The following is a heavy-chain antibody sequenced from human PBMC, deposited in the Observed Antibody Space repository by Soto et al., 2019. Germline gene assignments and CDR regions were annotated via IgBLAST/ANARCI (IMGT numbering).Heavy chain of an antibody. Sequence: PSETLSLTRTVSGGSISTSAYYWGWIRQPPGKGLEWIGTIYYSGTSYHNPSLKSRVTISVDTSKNQFSLTLTSVTAADTAVYYCASRVEGLYSGNDRYYFDYWGQGTLVTVSS. D-gene: IGHD5-12*01. CDR2: IYYSGTS. J-gene: IGHJ4*02. V-gene: IGHV4-39*01. CDR3: ASRVEGLYSGNDRYYFDY. CDR1: GGSISTSAYY.